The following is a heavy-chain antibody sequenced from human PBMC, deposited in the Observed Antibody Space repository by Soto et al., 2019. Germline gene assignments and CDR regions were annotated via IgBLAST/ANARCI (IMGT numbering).Heavy chain of an antibody. CDR3: ARDNGEQLVRYYYYYMDV. D-gene: IGHD6-6*01. CDR2: IYYSGST. CDR1: GGSVSSGSYY. V-gene: IGHV4-61*01. J-gene: IGHJ6*03. Sequence: SETLSLTCTVSGGSVSSGSYYWSWIRQPPGKGLEWIGYIYYSGSTNYNPSLKSRVTISVDTSKNQFSLKLSSVTAADTAVYYCARDNGEQLVRYYYYYMDVWGKGTTVTVSS.